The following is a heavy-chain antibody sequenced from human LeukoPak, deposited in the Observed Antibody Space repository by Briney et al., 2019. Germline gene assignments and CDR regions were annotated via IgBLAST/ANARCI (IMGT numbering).Heavy chain of an antibody. V-gene: IGHV1-2*02. CDR2: INPKSGGT. Sequence: ASVKVSFKASGYTFTGYFIHWVRQSPGQGLEWMGWINPKSGGTNYQQKFQDRVTMTRDTSITTAYMEMSRLRSDDTAVYYCARSMVVRGVMGNYFDPWGQGTLVTGSS. CDR3: ARSMVVRGVMGNYFDP. J-gene: IGHJ5*02. D-gene: IGHD3-10*01. CDR1: GYTFTGYF.